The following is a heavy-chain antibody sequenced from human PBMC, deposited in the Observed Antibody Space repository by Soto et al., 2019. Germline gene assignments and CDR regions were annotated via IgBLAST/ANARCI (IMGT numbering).Heavy chain of an antibody. CDR1: GYTLTELS. V-gene: IGHV1-24*01. J-gene: IGHJ4*02. D-gene: IGHD3-16*01. CDR2: FDPEDGET. CDR3: ATDLGLRLGELNVKDYYFDY. Sequence: GASVKVSCKVSGYTLTELSMHWVRHAPGKGLEWMGGFDPEDGETIYAQKFQGRVTMTEDTSTDTAYMELSSLRSEDTAVYYCATDLGLRLGELNVKDYYFDYWGQGTLVTVSS.